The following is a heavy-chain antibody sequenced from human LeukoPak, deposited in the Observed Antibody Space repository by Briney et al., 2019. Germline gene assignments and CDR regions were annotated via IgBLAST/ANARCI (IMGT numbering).Heavy chain of an antibody. CDR1: GGSISSSSYY. CDR2: IYYSGST. J-gene: IGHJ2*01. D-gene: IGHD1-26*01. Sequence: SETLSLTCTVSGGSISSSSYYWGWIRQPPGKGLEWIGSIYYSGSTYYNPSLKSRVTISVDTSKNQFSLKLSSVTAADTAVYYCARKVVGATGRWYFDLWGRGTLVTVSS. CDR3: ARKVVGATGRWYFDL. V-gene: IGHV4-39*07.